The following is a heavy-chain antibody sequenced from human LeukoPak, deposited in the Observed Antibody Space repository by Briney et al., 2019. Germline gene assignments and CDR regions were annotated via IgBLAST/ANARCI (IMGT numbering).Heavy chain of an antibody. CDR2: ISYDASNK. CDR1: GFAFSNYA. D-gene: IGHD3-10*01. CDR3: ARGSWRLVRGAASFES. J-gene: IGHJ4*02. V-gene: IGHV3-30-3*01. Sequence: PGRSLRLSCAASGFAFSNYAMHWVRQAPGKGLEWVAIISYDASNKHYADSVKGRFTISRDNSKNTLYLQMSSLRAEDTAVYYCARGSWRLVRGAASFESWGQGTLVTVSS.